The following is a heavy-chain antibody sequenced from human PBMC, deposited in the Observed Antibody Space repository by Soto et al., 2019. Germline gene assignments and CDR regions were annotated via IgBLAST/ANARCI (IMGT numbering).Heavy chain of an antibody. CDR2: IYYSGST. Sequence: QVQLQESGPGLVKPSQTLSLTCTVFGVSTSSGGYYWNWIRQHPGKGLEWIGYIYYSGSTYYNPSLKSRVTISIDTSNNQFSLKLSSVTAADTAVYYCARSSSSSSWFDPWGQGTLVTVSS. D-gene: IGHD6-6*01. V-gene: IGHV4-31*03. CDR3: ARSSSSSSWFDP. CDR1: GVSTSSGGYY. J-gene: IGHJ5*02.